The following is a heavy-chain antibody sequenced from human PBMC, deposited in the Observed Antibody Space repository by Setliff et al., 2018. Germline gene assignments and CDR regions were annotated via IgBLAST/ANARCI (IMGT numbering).Heavy chain of an antibody. V-gene: IGHV4-59*08. Sequence: PSETLSLTCTVSGGSISSYYWSWIRQPPGKGLEWIGYIYTSGSTNYNPSLKSRVTISVDTSKNQFSLKLSSVAAADTAVYYCARHVGSRGRDYNYYYYYMDVWGKGTTVTVSS. CDR2: IYTSGST. D-gene: IGHD3-10*01. J-gene: IGHJ6*03. CDR1: GGSISSYY. CDR3: ARHVGSRGRDYNYYYYYMDV.